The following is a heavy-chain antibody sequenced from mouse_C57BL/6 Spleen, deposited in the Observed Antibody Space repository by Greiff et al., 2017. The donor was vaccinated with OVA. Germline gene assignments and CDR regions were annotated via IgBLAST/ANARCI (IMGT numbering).Heavy chain of an antibody. CDR3: ARIYDGDYYLDY. CDR1: GYSFTGYF. J-gene: IGHJ2*01. Sequence: VQLKQSGPELVKPGASVKISCKASGYSFTGYFMNWVMQSPGKSLEWIGRINPYNGDTFYNQKFKGKATLTVDKSSSTAHMELRSLTSEDSAVYYWARIYDGDYYLDYWGQGTTLTVSS. CDR2: INPYNGDT. V-gene: IGHV1-20*01. D-gene: IGHD2-3*01.